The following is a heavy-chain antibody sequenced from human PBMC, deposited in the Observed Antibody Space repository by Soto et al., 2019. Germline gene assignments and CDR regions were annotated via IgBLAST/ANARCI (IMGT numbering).Heavy chain of an antibody. Sequence: GXSGKVCCKASGGTFSSYRINWVRQAPGQGLEWVGGIVPIYRTADYAQKFQGRVTITADESARTSYMELRSPKSQDTAVYYCVRDSGAKLSSSWGQGTLVTVSS. CDR3: VRDSGAKLSSS. D-gene: IGHD6-13*01. V-gene: IGHV1-69*13. J-gene: IGHJ4*02. CDR1: GGTFSSYR. CDR2: IVPIYRTA.